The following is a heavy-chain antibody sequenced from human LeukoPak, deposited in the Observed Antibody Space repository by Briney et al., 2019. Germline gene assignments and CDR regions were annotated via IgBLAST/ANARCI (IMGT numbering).Heavy chain of an antibody. V-gene: IGHV1-58*01. Sequence: SVNVSCKASGFTFTTSAVQWVRQARGQRLEWIGRIVVGSGNTDHAQKCQGRLTITRDISTSTAYMELSSLPSDDTAVYYCAAVPNANAWYWDDAFDIWGQGTMVTVSS. CDR1: GFTFTTSA. D-gene: IGHD2-8*02. CDR2: IVVGSGNT. J-gene: IGHJ3*02. CDR3: AAVPNANAWYWDDAFDI.